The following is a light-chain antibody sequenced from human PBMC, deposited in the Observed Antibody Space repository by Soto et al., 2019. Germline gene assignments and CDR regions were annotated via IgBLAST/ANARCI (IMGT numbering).Light chain of an antibody. CDR1: SSDVGGYNY. J-gene: IGLJ3*02. CDR3: RSYTSSSTRV. Sequence: QSVLTQPASVSGSPGQSITISCTGNSSDVGGYNYVSWYQQHPGKAPKLMIYEVSNRPSGVSNRFSGSKSGNTASLTISGPQAEDEADYYCRSYTSSSTRVFGGGTKLTVL. V-gene: IGLV2-14*01. CDR2: EVS.